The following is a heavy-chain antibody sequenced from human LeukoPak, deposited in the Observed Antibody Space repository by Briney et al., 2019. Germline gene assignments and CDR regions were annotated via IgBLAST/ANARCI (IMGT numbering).Heavy chain of an antibody. D-gene: IGHD5-24*01. CDR2: ISYDGSNK. V-gene: IGHV3-30*04. J-gene: IGHJ4*02. Sequence: RGSLRLSCAASGFTFSSYAMHWVRQAPGKGLEWVAVISYDGSNKYYADSVKGRFTISRDNSKNTVSLQMNSLRAEDTAVYYCAGDGWHGLFTYWGQGTLVTVSS. CDR3: AGDGWHGLFTY. CDR1: GFTFSSYA.